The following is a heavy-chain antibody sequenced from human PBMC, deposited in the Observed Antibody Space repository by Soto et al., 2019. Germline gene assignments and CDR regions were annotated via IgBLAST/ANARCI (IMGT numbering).Heavy chain of an antibody. CDR3: ARRAQTATANGGAVGI. V-gene: IGHV3-23*01. J-gene: IGHJ3*02. CDR2: ISYSADKT. D-gene: IGHD1-1*01. Sequence: EVQLLESGGGLVQPGGSLRLSCAASGFTFSTYVMNWVRQAPGKGLEWVSTISYSADKTFYADSVKGRFTISRDNSRDTLFLQMNSLRADDAALYYCARRAQTATANGGAVGIWGQGTMVTGSS. CDR1: GFTFSTYV.